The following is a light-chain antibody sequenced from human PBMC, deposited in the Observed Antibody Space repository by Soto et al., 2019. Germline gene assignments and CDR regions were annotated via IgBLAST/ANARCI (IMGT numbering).Light chain of an antibody. CDR1: QSVSSSY. CDR3: QQYGSSPPVT. Sequence: EIVLTQSPGTLSLSPGERATLSCRASQSVSSSYLAWYQQKPGQAPRLLIYGTSSRATGIPDRFSGSGSGTDFTLTISRREPEDFAVYYCQQYGSSPPVTFGGGTKVDIK. V-gene: IGKV3-20*01. J-gene: IGKJ4*01. CDR2: GTS.